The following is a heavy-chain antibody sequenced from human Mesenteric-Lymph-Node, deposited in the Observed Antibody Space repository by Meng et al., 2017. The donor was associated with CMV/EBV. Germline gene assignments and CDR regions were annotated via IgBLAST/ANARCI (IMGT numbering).Heavy chain of an antibody. J-gene: IGHJ3*02. CDR3: AELRSSVFDI. D-gene: IGHD3-16*01. CDR2: ITSSSSHI. Sequence: GGSLRLSCAASGFTFSSYSMNWVRQAPGKGLEWVSSITSSSSHIYYADSVRGRFTISRGNAENSLYLQMNSLRAEDTAVYYCAELRSSVFDIWGQGTMVTVSS. V-gene: IGHV3-21*01. CDR1: GFTFSSYS.